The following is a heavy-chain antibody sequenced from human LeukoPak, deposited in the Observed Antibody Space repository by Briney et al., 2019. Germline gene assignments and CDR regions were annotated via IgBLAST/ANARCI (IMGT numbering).Heavy chain of an antibody. CDR2: INPNSGGT. V-gene: IGHV1-2*02. J-gene: IGHJ4*02. Sequence: ASVKVSCKASGYTFTGYYMHWVRQAPGQGLEWMGWINPNSGGTNYAQKFQGRVTMTRDTSISTAYTELSRLRSDDTAVYYCARDRAGYYDMGGIWYYFDYWGQGTLVTVSS. D-gene: IGHD3-22*01. CDR1: GYTFTGYY. CDR3: ARDRAGYYDMGGIWYYFDY.